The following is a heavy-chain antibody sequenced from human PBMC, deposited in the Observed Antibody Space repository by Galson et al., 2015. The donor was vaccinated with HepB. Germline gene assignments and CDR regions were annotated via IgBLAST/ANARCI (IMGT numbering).Heavy chain of an antibody. CDR1: GFTFSSYS. CDR2: ISSSSSTI. D-gene: IGHD3-22*01. J-gene: IGHJ3*02. V-gene: IGHV3-48*01. CDR3: SGEYYYDSSGGDAFDI. Sequence: SLRLSCAASGFTFSSYSMNWVRQAPGKGLEWVSFISSSSSTIYYAYSVKGRFTISRDNAKNSLYLQMNSLSAEDTAVYYCSGEYYYDSSGGDAFDIWGQGTMVTVSS.